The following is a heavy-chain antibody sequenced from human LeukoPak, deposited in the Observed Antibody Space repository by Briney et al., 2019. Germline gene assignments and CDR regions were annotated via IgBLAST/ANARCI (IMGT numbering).Heavy chain of an antibody. Sequence: GGSLRLSCAASGFTLSSFWMSCVRQAPGEGLEWVANIKQDGSEKYYVDSVKGRFTISRDNAKNSLYQQMNSLRAEDTAVYYCARECHCSGGSCYDNWFDPWGQGTLVTVSS. CDR1: GFTLSSFW. CDR2: IKQDGSEK. V-gene: IGHV3-7*01. D-gene: IGHD2-15*01. J-gene: IGHJ5*02. CDR3: ARECHCSGGSCYDNWFDP.